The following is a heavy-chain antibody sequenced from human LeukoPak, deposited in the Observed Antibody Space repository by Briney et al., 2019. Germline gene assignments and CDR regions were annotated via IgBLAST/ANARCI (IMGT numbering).Heavy chain of an antibody. V-gene: IGHV4-59*08. CDR2: IHYSENT. CDR1: VHSISSYG. D-gene: IGHD3-9*01. Sequence: PSETLSLTCTVSVHSISSYGWSWIPQPTGKGLECIECIHYSENTHCNPPLESRVTLSVDTSKNQFALKLSSVTAADTAVYYCARHGRESRYFDWLLYYIDHWGQGALVTVSS. CDR3: ARHGRESRYFDWLLYYIDH. J-gene: IGHJ4*02.